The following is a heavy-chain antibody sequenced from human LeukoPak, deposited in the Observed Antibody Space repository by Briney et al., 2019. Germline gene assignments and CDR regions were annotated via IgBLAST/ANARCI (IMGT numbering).Heavy chain of an antibody. J-gene: IGHJ4*02. Sequence: GGSLRLSCAASGFTFSSYSMNWVRQAPGKGLEWVSSISSSSSYIYYADSVKSRFTISRDNAKNSLYLQMNSLRAEDTAVYYCAREVYGGNPELNFDYWGQGTLVTVSS. CDR2: ISSSSSYI. CDR3: AREVYGGNPELNFDY. V-gene: IGHV3-21*01. D-gene: IGHD4-23*01. CDR1: GFTFSSYS.